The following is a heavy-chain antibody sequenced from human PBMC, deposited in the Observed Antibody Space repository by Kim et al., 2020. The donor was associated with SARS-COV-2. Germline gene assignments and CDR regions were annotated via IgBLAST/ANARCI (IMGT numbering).Heavy chain of an antibody. D-gene: IGHD3-3*01. CDR3: ARGDYDFWSGYYLSYYYYYMDV. CDR2: INSDGSST. V-gene: IGHV3-74*01. J-gene: IGHJ6*03. CDR1: GFTFSSYW. Sequence: GGSLRLSCAASGFTFSSYWMHWVRQAPGKGLVWVSRINSDGSSTSYADSVKGRFTISRDNAKNTLYLQMNSLRAEDTAVYYCARGDYDFWSGYYLSYYYYYMDVWGKGTTVTVSS.